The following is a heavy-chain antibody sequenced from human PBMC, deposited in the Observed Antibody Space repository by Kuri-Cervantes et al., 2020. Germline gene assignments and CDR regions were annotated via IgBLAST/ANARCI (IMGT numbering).Heavy chain of an antibody. D-gene: IGHD3-3*01. V-gene: IGHV1-46*01. J-gene: IGHJ6*02. CDR1: GYTFTSYY. CDR2: INPSGGST. Sequence: ASVKVSCKASGYTFTSYYMHWVRQAPGQGLEWMGIINPSGGSTSYAQKFQGRVTMTRDTSTSTVYTELSSLRSEDTAVYYCARERKYDFWSGYFAPYYGMDVWGQGTTVTVSS. CDR3: ARERKYDFWSGYFAPYYGMDV.